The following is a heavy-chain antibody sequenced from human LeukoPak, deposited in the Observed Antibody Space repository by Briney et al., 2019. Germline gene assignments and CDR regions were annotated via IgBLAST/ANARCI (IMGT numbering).Heavy chain of an antibody. J-gene: IGHJ4*02. CDR1: GYTFTGYY. D-gene: IGHD2-15*01. V-gene: IGHV1-2*02. Sequence: ASVKVSCKASGYTFTGYYMLWVRQAPGQGLEWMGWINPDSGGTKYAQKFQGRVTMTRDTSISTAYMELSRLRSDDTAVYYCASGSRVVVAAISYFDYWGQGTLVTVSS. CDR2: INPDSGGT. CDR3: ASGSRVVVAAISYFDY.